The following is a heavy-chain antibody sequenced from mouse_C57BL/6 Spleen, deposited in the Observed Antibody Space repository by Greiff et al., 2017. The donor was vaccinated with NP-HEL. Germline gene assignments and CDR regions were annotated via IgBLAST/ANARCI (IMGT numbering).Heavy chain of an antibody. J-gene: IGHJ4*01. CDR2: IDPSDSDT. Sequence: QVQLQQPGAELVMPGASVKLSCKASGYTFTSYWMHWVKQRPGQGLEWIGEIDPSDSDTNYNQKFQGKAKLTVDKSSSTAHMQLSSLTSEDSAVYYCAGGNYVSAMDYWGQGTSVTVSS. CDR1: GYTFTSYW. V-gene: IGHV1-69*01. D-gene: IGHD2-1*01. CDR3: AGGNYVSAMDY.